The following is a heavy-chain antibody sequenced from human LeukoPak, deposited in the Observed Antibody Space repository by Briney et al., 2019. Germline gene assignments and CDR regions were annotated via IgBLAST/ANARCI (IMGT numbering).Heavy chain of an antibody. J-gene: IGHJ4*02. V-gene: IGHV4-4*08. D-gene: IGHD5-12*01. Sequence: SETLSLTCTVSGGSISSYYWGWIRQPPGKGLEWIGYIYTSGSTNYNPSLKSRVTMSVDTSKNQFSLKLSSVTAADTAVYYCARALGAGYSGYDVFDYWGQGTLVTVSS. CDR1: GGSISSYY. CDR3: ARALGAGYSGYDVFDY. CDR2: IYTSGST.